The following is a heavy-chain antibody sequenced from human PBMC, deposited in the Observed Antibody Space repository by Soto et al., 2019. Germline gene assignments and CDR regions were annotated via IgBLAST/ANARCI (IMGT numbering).Heavy chain of an antibody. V-gene: IGHV4-31*03. D-gene: IGHD3-3*01. CDR3: ARVRLLEWLKRRNSNPYYYYYMDV. CDR1: GGSISSGGYY. J-gene: IGHJ6*03. CDR2: IYYSGST. Sequence: QVQLQESGPGLVKPSQTLSLTCTVSGGSISSGGYYWSWIRQHPGKGLEWIGYIYYSGSTYYNPSLKSRVTLSVDTSKNQFSLKLSSVTAGDTGGYYCARVRLLEWLKRRNSNPYYYYYMDVWGKGTTVTVSS.